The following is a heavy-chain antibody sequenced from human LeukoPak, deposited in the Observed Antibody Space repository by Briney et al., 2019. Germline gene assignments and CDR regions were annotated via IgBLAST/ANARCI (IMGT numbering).Heavy chain of an antibody. CDR3: AKEAESSSWYPDGVY. D-gene: IGHD6-13*01. Sequence: GGSLRLSCAASGFTFSSYAMHWVRQAPGKGLEWVAVISYDGSNKYYADSVKGRFTISRDNSKNTLYLQMNSLRAEDTAVYYCAKEAESSSWYPDGVYWGQGTLVTVSS. V-gene: IGHV3-30-3*01. CDR1: GFTFSSYA. CDR2: ISYDGSNK. J-gene: IGHJ4*02.